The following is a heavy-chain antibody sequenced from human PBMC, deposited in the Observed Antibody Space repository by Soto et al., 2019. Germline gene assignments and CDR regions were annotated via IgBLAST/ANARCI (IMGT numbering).Heavy chain of an antibody. CDR1: GFTFSSYG. CDR3: VRENNGGPEY. Sequence: GVSLRLSCAASGFTFSSYGIHWVRQAPGKGLEWVAIISYDGSNRNYADSVKGRFTISRDNSKNTVFLQLNNLRAEDTAVYYCVRENNGGPEYRCQRILGTGSS. D-gene: IGHD1-20*01. CDR2: ISYDGSNR. J-gene: IGHJ4*02. V-gene: IGHV3-30*03.